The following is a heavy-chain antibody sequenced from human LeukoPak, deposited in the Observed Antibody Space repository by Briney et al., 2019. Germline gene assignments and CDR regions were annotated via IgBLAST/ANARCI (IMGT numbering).Heavy chain of an antibody. CDR2: ISGSGGST. CDR1: GFTFSSYA. V-gene: IGHV3-23*01. CDR3: AKDPGKDSSGGYFDY. J-gene: IGHJ4*02. Sequence: GGSLRLSCAASGFTFSSYAVSWVSQAPGKGLEWVSAISGSGGSTYYADSVKGRFTISRDNSKNTLYLQMNSLRAEDTAVYYCAKDPGKDSSGGYFDYWGQGTLFTVSS. D-gene: IGHD3-22*01.